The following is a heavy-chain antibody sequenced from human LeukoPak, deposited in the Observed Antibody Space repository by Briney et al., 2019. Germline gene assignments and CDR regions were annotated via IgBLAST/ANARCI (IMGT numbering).Heavy chain of an antibody. V-gene: IGHV1-2*04. J-gene: IGHJ4*02. CDR3: VRCLERTYFDY. Sequence: ASVKVSCKASGYTFTGYYMHWVRQAPGQGLEWMGWINPNSGGTNYAQKFQGWVTMTRDTSISTAYMELSSLRSEDTAVYYCVRCLERTYFDYWGQGTLVTVSS. CDR2: INPNSGGT. D-gene: IGHD1-1*01. CDR1: GYTFTGYY.